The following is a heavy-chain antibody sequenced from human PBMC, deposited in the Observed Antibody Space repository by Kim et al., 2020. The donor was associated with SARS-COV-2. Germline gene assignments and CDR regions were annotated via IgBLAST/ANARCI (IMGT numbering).Heavy chain of an antibody. CDR3: ARAPGYCSGGSCNLCDY. V-gene: IGHV3-7*01. Sequence: GGSLRLSCAASGFTFSSYWMSWVRQAPGKGLEWVANIKQDGSEKYYVESVKGRFTISRDNAKNSLYLQMNSLRAEDTAVYYCARAPGYCSGGSCNLCDYWGQGTLVTVSS. D-gene: IGHD2-15*01. CDR1: GFTFSSYW. J-gene: IGHJ4*02. CDR2: IKQDGSEK.